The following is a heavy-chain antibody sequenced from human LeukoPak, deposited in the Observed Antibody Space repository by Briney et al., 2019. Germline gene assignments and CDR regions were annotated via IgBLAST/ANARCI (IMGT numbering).Heavy chain of an antibody. CDR3: ARDNPYYYDSSGYDAFDI. CDR2: ISSSSSTI. V-gene: IGHV3-48*01. CDR1: GFTFSSYW. Sequence: PGGSLRLSCAASGFTFSSYWMTWVRQAPGKGLEWVSYISSSSSTIYYADSVKGRFTISRDNAKNSLYLQMNSLRAEDTAVYYCARDNPYYYDSSGYDAFDIWGQGTMVTVSS. D-gene: IGHD3-22*01. J-gene: IGHJ3*02.